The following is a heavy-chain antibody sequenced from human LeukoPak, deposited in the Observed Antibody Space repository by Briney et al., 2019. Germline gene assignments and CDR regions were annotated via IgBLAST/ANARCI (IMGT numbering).Heavy chain of an antibody. CDR3: ARGLGGY. Sequence: SETLSLTCAVYGGSFSGYYWSWIRQPPGKGLEWIGEINHSGSTNYNPSLKSRVTISVDTSKNQFSLKLSSVTAADTAVYYYARGLGGYWGQGTLVTVSS. J-gene: IGHJ4*02. CDR1: GGSFSGYY. CDR2: INHSGST. D-gene: IGHD3-16*01. V-gene: IGHV4-34*01.